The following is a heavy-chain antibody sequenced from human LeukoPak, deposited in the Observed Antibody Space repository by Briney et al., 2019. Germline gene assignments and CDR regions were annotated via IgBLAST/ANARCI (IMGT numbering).Heavy chain of an antibody. CDR1: GGSISSYY. J-gene: IGHJ5*02. D-gene: IGHD5-18*01. V-gene: IGHV4-59*08. Sequence: SETLSLTCTVSGGSISSYYWSWIRQPPEKGLEWIGYIYYSGSTNYNPSLKSRVTISVDTSKNQFSLKLSSVTAADTAVYYCARQRIQLWSTWGQGTLVTVSS. CDR3: ARQRIQLWST. CDR2: IYYSGST.